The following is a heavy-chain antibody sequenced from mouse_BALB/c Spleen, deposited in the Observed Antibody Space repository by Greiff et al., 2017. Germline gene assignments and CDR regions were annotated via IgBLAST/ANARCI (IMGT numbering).Heavy chain of an antibody. Sequence: VQLKESGPGLVKPSQSLSLTCSVTGYSITSGYYWNWIRQFPGNKLEWMGYISYDGSNNYNPSLKNRISITRDTSKNQFFLKLNSVTTEDTATYYCAREGYDYDDGSHWYFDVWGAGTTVTVSS. J-gene: IGHJ1*01. D-gene: IGHD2-4*01. CDR3: AREGYDYDDGSHWYFDV. CDR2: ISYDGSN. V-gene: IGHV3-6*02. CDR1: GYSITSGYY.